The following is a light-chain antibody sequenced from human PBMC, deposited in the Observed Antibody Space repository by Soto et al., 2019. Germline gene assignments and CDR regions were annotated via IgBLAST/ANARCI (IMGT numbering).Light chain of an antibody. J-gene: IGLJ1*01. V-gene: IGLV2-14*03. CDR2: AVS. CDR3: ISYTDRQSYL. Sequence: QSALTQPASVSGSPGQSITISCSGTSSDIGSYDHVAWYQQFPGKSPKLIIYAVSDRPSGVSDRFSGSKSGISASLTISGLQTEDEADIYCISYTDRQSYLFGTGTKVTVL. CDR1: SSDIGSYDH.